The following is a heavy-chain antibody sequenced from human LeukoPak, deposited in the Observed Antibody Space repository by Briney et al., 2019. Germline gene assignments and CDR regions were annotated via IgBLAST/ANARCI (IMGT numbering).Heavy chain of an antibody. J-gene: IGHJ4*02. CDR2: IKQDGSEK. D-gene: IGHD6-13*01. Sequence: GGSLRLSCAASGFTCSSCWMRWVRQAPGKGLEWVASIKQDGSEKYYVDSVKGRFTISRDNAKNSLYLQMNSLRVDDTAVYYCARAPLYSSSWYYFDYWGQGTLVTVSS. CDR3: ARAPLYSSSWYYFDY. CDR1: GFTCSSCW. V-gene: IGHV3-7*04.